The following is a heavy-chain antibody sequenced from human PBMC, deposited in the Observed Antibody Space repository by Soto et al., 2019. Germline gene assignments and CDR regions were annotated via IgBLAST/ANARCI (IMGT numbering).Heavy chain of an antibody. J-gene: IGHJ6*03. V-gene: IGHV4-59*08. CDR1: GGSISSYY. CDR2: IYYSGST. Sequence: PSETLSLTCTVSGGSISSYYWSWIRQPPGKGLEWIGYIYYSGSTNYNPSLKSRVTISVDTSKNQFSLKLSSVTAADTAVYYCARHRRVPARSGYYYYYMDVWGKGTTVPVSS. CDR3: ARHRRVPARSGYYYYYMDV. D-gene: IGHD1-26*01.